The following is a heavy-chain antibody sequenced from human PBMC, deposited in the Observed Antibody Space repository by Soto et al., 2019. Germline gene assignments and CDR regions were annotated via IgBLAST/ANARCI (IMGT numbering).Heavy chain of an antibody. D-gene: IGHD6-13*01. CDR3: ARQKQQLVPGYFDL. CDR2: IYYSGST. CDR1: GGSISSYY. J-gene: IGHJ2*01. Sequence: QVQLQESGPGLVKPSETLSLTCTVSGGSISSYYWSWIRQPPGKGLEWIGYIYYSGSTNYNPSLKSRVTISVDTSKNHFSLKLSSVTAADTAVYYCARQKQQLVPGYFDLWGRGTLVTVSS. V-gene: IGHV4-59*08.